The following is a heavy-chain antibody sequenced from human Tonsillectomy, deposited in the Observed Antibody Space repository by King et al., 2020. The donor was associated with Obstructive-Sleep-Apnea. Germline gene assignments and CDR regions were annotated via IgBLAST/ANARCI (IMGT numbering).Heavy chain of an antibody. CDR1: GFTFSSYA. CDR3: ANESFSSGWPIWYFDL. V-gene: IGHV3-23*04. D-gene: IGHD6-19*01. Sequence: EVQLVESGGGLVQPGGSLRLSCAASGFTFSSYAMNWVRQAPGKGREWVSTISGSGGSTYSADSVKGRFTISRDNSKNTLYLQMNSLRAEDAAVYYCANESFSSGWPIWYFDLWGRGTLVTVSS. CDR2: ISGSGGST. J-gene: IGHJ2*01.